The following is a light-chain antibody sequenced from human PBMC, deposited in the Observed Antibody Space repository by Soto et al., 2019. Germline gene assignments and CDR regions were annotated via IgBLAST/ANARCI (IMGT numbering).Light chain of an antibody. V-gene: IGKV1-39*01. CDR2: AAS. J-gene: IGKJ5*01. CDR1: QSISSY. CDR3: QQSYSTPIT. Sequence: DIQMTQSPSSLSASVGDRVTITCQASQSISSYLNWYQQKPGKAPKLLIYAASSLQSGVPSRFSGSGSGTDFSLTISSLQPEDFATYYCQQSYSTPITFGQGARLEIK.